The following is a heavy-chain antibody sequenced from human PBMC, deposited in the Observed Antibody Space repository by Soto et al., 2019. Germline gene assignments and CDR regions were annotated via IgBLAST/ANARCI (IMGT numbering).Heavy chain of an antibody. CDR1: GFTFSRYW. Sequence: EVQLVESGGGLVQPGGSLRLSCAASGFTFSRYWMSWVRQAPGKGPEWVANIKEDGSEKYYVDSVKGRFTISRDNAKNPLYRQRSSRRAGERAGCGGGGGGASGGYYWGQGTLVTVSS. CDR3: GGGGASGGYY. CDR2: IKEDGSEK. J-gene: IGHJ4*02. V-gene: IGHV3-7*01. D-gene: IGHD1-26*01.